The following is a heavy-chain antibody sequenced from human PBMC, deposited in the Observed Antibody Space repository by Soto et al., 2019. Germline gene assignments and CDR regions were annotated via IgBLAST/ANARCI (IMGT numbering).Heavy chain of an antibody. J-gene: IGHJ4*02. D-gene: IGHD3-10*01. Sequence: SETLSLTCTVSGGSISSGGYYWSWIRQHPGKGLEWIGYIYYSGSTYYNPSLKSRVTISVDTSKNQFSLKLSSVTAADTAVYYCARGLVRGVIIIDYWGQGALVTVSS. V-gene: IGHV4-31*03. CDR1: GGSISSGGYY. CDR2: IYYSGST. CDR3: ARGLVRGVIIIDY.